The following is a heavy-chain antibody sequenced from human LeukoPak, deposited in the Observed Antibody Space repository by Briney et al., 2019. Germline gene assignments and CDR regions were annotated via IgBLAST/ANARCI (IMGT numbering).Heavy chain of an antibody. J-gene: IGHJ4*02. CDR2: IYPGDSDT. D-gene: IGHD6-13*01. CDR3: ASSEYSSSWYSYYPLAGPSDY. V-gene: IGHV5-51*01. Sequence: GESLKISSKGSGYSFTSYWIGWVRQMPGKGLEWMGIIYPGDSDTRYSPSFQGQVTISAGKSISTAYLQWSSLKASDTAMYYCASSEYSSSWYSYYPLAGPSDYWGQGTLVTVSS. CDR1: GYSFTSYW.